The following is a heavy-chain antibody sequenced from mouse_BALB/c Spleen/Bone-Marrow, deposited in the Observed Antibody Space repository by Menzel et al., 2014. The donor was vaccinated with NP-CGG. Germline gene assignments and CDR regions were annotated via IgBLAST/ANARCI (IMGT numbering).Heavy chain of an antibody. V-gene: IGHV2-5-1*01. Sequence: VKLMESGPSLVQPSQSLSITCTVSGFSLTSYGVHWVRQSPGKGLEWLGVIWRGGSTGYNAAFMSRLSITKDNSKSQVFFKMNSLQADDTAIYYCAKRGNYGYFDYWGQGTTLTVSS. J-gene: IGHJ2*01. D-gene: IGHD2-1*01. CDR3: AKRGNYGYFDY. CDR2: IWRGGST. CDR1: GFSLTSYG.